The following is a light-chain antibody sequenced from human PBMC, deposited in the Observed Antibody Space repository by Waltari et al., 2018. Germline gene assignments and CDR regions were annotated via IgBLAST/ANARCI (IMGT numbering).Light chain of an antibody. J-gene: IGLJ2*01. CDR3: QSFDTSLGVL. V-gene: IGLV1-40*01. Sequence: QSALTQPPSVSGAPGQRVTISCTGSSSNMGAGYDVNWYQQLPGTAPKLLIYGNIYPPSVVPDRFSASKSGTSASLAIIGLQAEDEGSYYCQSFDTSLGVLFGGGTKLTVL. CDR1: SSNMGAGYD. CDR2: GNI.